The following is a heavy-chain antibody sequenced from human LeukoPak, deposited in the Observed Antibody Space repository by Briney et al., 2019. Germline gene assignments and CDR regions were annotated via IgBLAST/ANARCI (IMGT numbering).Heavy chain of an antibody. D-gene: IGHD1-26*01. CDR2: IKNKANSYGT. Sequence: GGSLRLSCAASGFSFSDHYMDWVRLAPGKGVEGVGRIKNKANSYGTDYAASVKGRFTLSRDDSKDSLYLQMNSLRSEDTALYYCTRVRLGAATRYFDYWGQGTLVTVSS. V-gene: IGHV3-72*01. CDR1: GFSFSDHY. CDR3: TRVRLGAATRYFDY. J-gene: IGHJ4*02.